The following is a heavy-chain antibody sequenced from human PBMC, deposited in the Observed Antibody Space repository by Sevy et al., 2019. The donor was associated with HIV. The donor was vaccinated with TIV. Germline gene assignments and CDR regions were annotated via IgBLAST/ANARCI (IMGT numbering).Heavy chain of an antibody. CDR1: GGSISSYY. J-gene: IGHJ6*02. CDR2: MDYSGSS. CDR3: ARAGGSTDWGIDV. Sequence: SETLSLTCTVSGGSISSYYWKWIRQPPGKGLEWIGYMDYSGSSSYNTSLKGRVSISLDTSKNQFSLKLTSVTAADTAVYYCARAGGSTDWGIDVWGQGTTVTVSS. D-gene: IGHD2-2*01. V-gene: IGHV4-59*01.